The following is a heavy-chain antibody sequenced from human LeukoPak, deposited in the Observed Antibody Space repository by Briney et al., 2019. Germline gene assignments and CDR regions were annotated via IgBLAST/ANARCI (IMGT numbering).Heavy chain of an antibody. Sequence: GGSLRLSCAASGFTFSSYTMNWVRQAPGKGLEWVAVISHDGSNKYYADSVKGRFTISRDNSKNTMYLQMNSLRVEDTAVYYCAKVNYYDSSGYYDYWGQGTLVTVSS. CDR2: ISHDGSNK. J-gene: IGHJ4*02. CDR3: AKVNYYDSSGYYDY. D-gene: IGHD3-22*01. V-gene: IGHV3-30*18. CDR1: GFTFSSYT.